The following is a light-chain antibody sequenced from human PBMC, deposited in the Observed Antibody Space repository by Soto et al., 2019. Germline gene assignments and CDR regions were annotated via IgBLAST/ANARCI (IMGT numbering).Light chain of an antibody. V-gene: IGKV3-11*01. J-gene: IGKJ5*01. CDR2: DAS. Sequence: NVLTQSPATLSLSPGDTATLSCMATQSLRNYLAWYQQKLGQAPRLLIYDASKRATGIPARFSGSGSGTDFTLTISSLEPEDFAVYFCQQRSDWPPTFGQGTRLEIK. CDR3: QQRSDWPPT. CDR1: QSLRNY.